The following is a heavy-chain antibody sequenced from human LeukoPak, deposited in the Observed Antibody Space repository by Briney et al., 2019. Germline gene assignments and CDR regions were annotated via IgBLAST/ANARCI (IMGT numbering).Heavy chain of an antibody. CDR1: GGSISSSSYY. J-gene: IGHJ4*02. D-gene: IGHD3-3*01. V-gene: IGHV4-39*01. CDR2: IYYSGST. CDR3: ARQKGQYYDFWSGYYTAEFDY. Sequence: SETLSLTCTVSGGSISSSSYYWGWIRQPPGKGLEWIGRIYYSGSTHYNPSLKSRVTISVDTSKNQFSLKLSSVTAADTAVYYCARQKGQYYDFWSGYYTAEFDYWGQGTLVTVSS.